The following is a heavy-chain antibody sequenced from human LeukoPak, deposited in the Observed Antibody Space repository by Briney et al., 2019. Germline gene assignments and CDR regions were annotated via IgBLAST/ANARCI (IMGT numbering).Heavy chain of an antibody. CDR2: INDISTDR. Sequence: GGSLRLSCAASGFTFSSYAMSWVRQAPGKGLEGVSGINDISTDRLYADSVRGRFSISRDNSKNTLYQQMNSLRAEDTAVYYCAKEVSSSWSHWGQGTLVTVSS. V-gene: IGHV3-23*01. D-gene: IGHD6-13*01. J-gene: IGHJ4*02. CDR1: GFTFSSYA. CDR3: AKEVSSSWSH.